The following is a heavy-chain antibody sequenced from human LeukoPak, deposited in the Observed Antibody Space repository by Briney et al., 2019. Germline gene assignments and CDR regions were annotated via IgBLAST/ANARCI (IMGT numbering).Heavy chain of an antibody. Sequence: GGSLRLSCAASGFTFSSYWMSWVRQAPGKGLEWVANIKQDGSEKYYVDSVKGRFTISRDNAKNSLYLQMNSLRAEDTAVYYCARTRITMIVGLASRFDYWGQGTLVSVSS. CDR2: IKQDGSEK. CDR3: ARTRITMIVGLASRFDY. J-gene: IGHJ4*02. D-gene: IGHD3-22*01. V-gene: IGHV3-7*01. CDR1: GFTFSSYW.